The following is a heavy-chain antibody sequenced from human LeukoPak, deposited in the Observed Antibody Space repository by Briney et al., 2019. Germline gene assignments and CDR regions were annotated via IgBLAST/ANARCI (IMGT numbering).Heavy chain of an antibody. CDR2: IYPGDSDT. V-gene: IGHV5-51*01. J-gene: IGHJ4*02. Sequence: GESLQISCKGSGYSFTSYWIGWVRQLPGKGLEWMGIIYPGDSDTRYSPSFQGQVTISADKSISTAYLQWSSLKASDTAMFYCARQESGTFFDQWGQGTLVTVSS. CDR1: GYSFTSYW. CDR3: ARQESGTFFDQ. D-gene: IGHD3-3*01.